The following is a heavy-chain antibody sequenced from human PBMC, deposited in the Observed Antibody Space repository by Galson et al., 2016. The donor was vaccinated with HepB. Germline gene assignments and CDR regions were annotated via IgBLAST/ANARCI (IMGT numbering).Heavy chain of an antibody. D-gene: IGHD3-16*01. J-gene: IGHJ4*02. CDR3: ARHWGRNSRIDY. CDR1: GGAMKTFY. V-gene: IGHV4-59*08. CDR2: IYHSGTT. Sequence: SETLSLTCSVSGGAMKTFYWSWIGQSPGKGLEWIGYIYHSGTTYYNPSLKSRVTISIDTWNNKFSLKMTGMTASDTAVYYCARHWGRNSRIDYWGQSTLVTVSS.